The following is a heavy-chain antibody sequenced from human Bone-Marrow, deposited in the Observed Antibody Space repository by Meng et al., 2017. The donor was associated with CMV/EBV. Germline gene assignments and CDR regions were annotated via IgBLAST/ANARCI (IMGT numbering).Heavy chain of an antibody. CDR2: IYYSGST. V-gene: IGHV4-59*01. J-gene: IGHJ4*02. CDR3: ARDSRADIVVVPAAIPHRRYFDY. CDR1: GGAIRSYY. D-gene: IGHD2-2*02. Sequence: SETLSLTGTGPGGAIRSYYWSWIRQPPGKGLEWIGYIYYSGSTKYNPSLKSRVTISVDTSKNQCSLKLSSVTAADTAVYYCARDSRADIVVVPAAIPHRRYFDYWGQGTLVTVSS.